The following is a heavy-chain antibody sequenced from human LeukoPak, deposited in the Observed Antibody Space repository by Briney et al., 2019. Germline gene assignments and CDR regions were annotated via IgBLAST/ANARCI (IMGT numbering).Heavy chain of an antibody. V-gene: IGHV3-7*01. CDR1: GFTFSSYW. CDR3: ARDAVAYDFWSAYYTLGAFDI. J-gene: IGHJ3*02. D-gene: IGHD3-3*01. CDR2: IKQDGSEK. Sequence: PGGSLRLSCAASGFTFSSYWMSWVRQAPGKGLEWVANIKQDGSEKYYVDSVKGRFTISRDNAKNSLYLQMNSLRAEDTAVYYCARDAVAYDFWSAYYTLGAFDIWGQGTMVTVSS.